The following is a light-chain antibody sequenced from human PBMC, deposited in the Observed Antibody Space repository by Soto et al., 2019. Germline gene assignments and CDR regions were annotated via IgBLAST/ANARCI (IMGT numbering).Light chain of an antibody. CDR1: HSVSSSY. J-gene: IGKJ5*01. CDR2: GAS. V-gene: IGKV3-20*01. CDR3: QQYGSSTPIT. Sequence: EIVLTQSPGTLSLSPGERATLSCRASHSVSSSYLAWYQQKPGQAPRLLIYGASSRATGIPDRCSGSGSGTDFTLTISRLEPEDFAGYYCQQYGSSTPITFGQVTRLEIK.